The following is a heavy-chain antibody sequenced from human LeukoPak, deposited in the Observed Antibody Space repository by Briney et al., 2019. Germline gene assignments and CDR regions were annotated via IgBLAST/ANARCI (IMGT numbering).Heavy chain of an antibody. J-gene: IGHJ4*02. V-gene: IGHV4-39*01. Sequence: SETLSLTCTVSGGSVNKGPHYWGWFRQPPGKGLEWIGSILYSGNTYYNASLKSRVTISVDTSKNQFSLRLSSVTAADRAVYYCARHEGSYFDKSGYTFEYWGQGIVVTVSS. CDR3: ARHEGSYFDKSGYTFEY. CDR2: ILYSGNT. CDR1: GGSVNKGPHY. D-gene: IGHD3-22*01.